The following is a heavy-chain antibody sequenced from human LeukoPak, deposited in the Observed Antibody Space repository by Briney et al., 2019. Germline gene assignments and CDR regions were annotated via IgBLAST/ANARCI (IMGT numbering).Heavy chain of an antibody. CDR2: ISYDGSNK. CDR3: ARDGRGSGYYSGYFDY. Sequence: PGRSLRLSCAASGFTFSSYAMHWVRQAPGKGLEGVAVISYDGSNKYYADSVKGRFTISRDNSKNTLYLQMNSLRAEDTAVYYCARDGRGSGYYSGYFDYWGQGTLVTVSS. CDR1: GFTFSSYA. J-gene: IGHJ4*02. D-gene: IGHD3-22*01. V-gene: IGHV3-30*04.